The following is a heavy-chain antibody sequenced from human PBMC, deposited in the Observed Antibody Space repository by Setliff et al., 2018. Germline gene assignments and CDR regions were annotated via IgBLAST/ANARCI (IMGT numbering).Heavy chain of an antibody. Sequence: SETLSLTCTVSGGSISSSSYYWGWIRQPPGKGLEWIGSIFHSGTTYYNPSLKSRVTISLDTSKNQFSLKLTSVTAADTAVYYCARAPQYSNFWYALSWFDPWGQGTLVTVSS. D-gene: IGHD3-3*01. J-gene: IGHJ5*02. CDR2: IFHSGTT. V-gene: IGHV4-39*07. CDR1: GGSISSSSYY. CDR3: ARAPQYSNFWYALSWFDP.